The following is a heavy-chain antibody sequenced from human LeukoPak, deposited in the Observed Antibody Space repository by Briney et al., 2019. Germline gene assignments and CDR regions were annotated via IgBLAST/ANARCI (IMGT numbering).Heavy chain of an antibody. Sequence: SVKVSCKASGATFSSYAISWVRQAPGQGLEWMGGIIPIFGTANYAQKFQGRVTITADESKSTANMELSSLRSEATAVYYCARCVEWIWIPWFHPWGQGTLVHV. V-gene: IGHV1-69*13. CDR2: IIPIFGTA. CDR1: GATFSSYA. J-gene: IGHJ5*02. D-gene: IGHD3-3*01. CDR3: ARCVEWIWIPWFHP.